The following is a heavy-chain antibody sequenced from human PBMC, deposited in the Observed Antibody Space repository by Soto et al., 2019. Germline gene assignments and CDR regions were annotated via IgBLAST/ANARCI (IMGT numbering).Heavy chain of an antibody. Sequence: PSETLSLTCSVSGGSISSADYFWTRIRQSPGKGLECMGYIFHSGTTYYTPSLRGRLIISIENSKNQFSLRLASVTAADSAVYFCAREPYLPKARNDFWGQGTLVTVSS. CDR1: GGSISSADYF. J-gene: IGHJ4*02. CDR2: IFHSGTT. V-gene: IGHV4-30-4*01. CDR3: AREPYLPKARNDF.